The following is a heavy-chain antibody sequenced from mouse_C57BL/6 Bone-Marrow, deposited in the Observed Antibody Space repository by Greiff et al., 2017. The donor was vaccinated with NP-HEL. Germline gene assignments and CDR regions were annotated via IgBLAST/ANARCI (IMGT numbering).Heavy chain of an antibody. CDR1: GFTFSDYY. CDR2: ISNGGGST. D-gene: IGHD1-1*02. V-gene: IGHV5-12*01. CDR3: ARDYGLDY. Sequence: EVQLVESGGGLVQPGGSLKLSCAASGFTFSDYYMYWVRQTPEKRLEWVAYISNGGGSTYYPDTVKGRFTISRDNAKNTLYLQMSRLKSEDTAMYYCARDYGLDYWGQGTTLTVSS. J-gene: IGHJ2*01.